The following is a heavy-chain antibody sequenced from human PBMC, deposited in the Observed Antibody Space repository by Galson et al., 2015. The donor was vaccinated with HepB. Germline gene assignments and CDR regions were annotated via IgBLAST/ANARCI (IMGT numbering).Heavy chain of an antibody. V-gene: IGHV3-74*01. CDR2: INSDGSST. D-gene: IGHD3-10*01. CDR1: GFTFSSYW. J-gene: IGHJ4*02. CDR3: ARETGFQYYFDY. Sequence: SLRLSCAASGFTFSSYWMHWVRQAPGKGLVWVSRINSDGSSTSYADSVKGRFTISRDNAKNTLYLQMNSLRAEDTAVYYCARETGFQYYFDYWGQGTLVTVSS.